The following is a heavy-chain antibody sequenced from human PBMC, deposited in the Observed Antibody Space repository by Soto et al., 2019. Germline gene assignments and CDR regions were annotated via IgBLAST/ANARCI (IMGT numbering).Heavy chain of an antibody. V-gene: IGHV3-74*01. J-gene: IGHJ4*02. CDR2: INSDGSST. CDR1: GFTFSNYL. Sequence: EVQLVESGGDLVQPGGSLRLSCAASGFTFSNYLMHWVRQAPGKGLVWVSRINSDGSSTSYANSVKGRFTISRDNAKNTVYLQRNSLRDEDTAVHYCARHYASGTYSVDYWGQGTLVTVSS. CDR3: ARHYASGTYSVDY. D-gene: IGHD3-10*01.